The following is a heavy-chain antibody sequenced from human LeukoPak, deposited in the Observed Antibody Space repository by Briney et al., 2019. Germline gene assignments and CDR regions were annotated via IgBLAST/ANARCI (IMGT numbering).Heavy chain of an antibody. J-gene: IGHJ4*02. V-gene: IGHV3-66*01. Sequence: PGGSLRLSCAASGFTVSSKYMSWVRQAPGKGLEWVSVIYSDRSTYYADSVKGRFTISRDNSKNTLYLQMNSLRVEDTAVYYRARDRGRVAGEYFDYWGQGTLVTVSS. CDR1: GFTVSSKY. CDR3: ARDRGRVAGEYFDY. D-gene: IGHD6-19*01. CDR2: IYSDRST.